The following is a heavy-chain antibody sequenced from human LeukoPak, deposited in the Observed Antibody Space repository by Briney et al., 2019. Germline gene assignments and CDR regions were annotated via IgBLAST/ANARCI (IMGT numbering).Heavy chain of an antibody. J-gene: IGHJ4*02. D-gene: IGHD1-1*01. CDR1: GFSFSNYA. CDR3: AKANWVSNADAVW. CDR2: IRGGSET. V-gene: IGHV3-23*01. Sequence: GGSLRLSCAASGFSFSNYAMSWVRQAPARGPEWVSSIRGGSETFYADSVKGRFTLSRDDSRNTVYLQLNNLRVEDTAIYYCAKANWVSNADAVWWGQGTQVTVSS.